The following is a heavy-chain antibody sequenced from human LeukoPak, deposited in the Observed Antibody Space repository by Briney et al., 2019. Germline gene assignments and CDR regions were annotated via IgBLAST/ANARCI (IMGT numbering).Heavy chain of an antibody. CDR1: GFTFSSYS. CDR2: ISSSSSYI. CDR3: ARRLPYSSSWYVGGGNYYMDV. J-gene: IGHJ6*03. Sequence: GGSLRLSCAASGFTFSSYSMNWVRQAPGKGLEWVSSISSSSSYIYYADSVKGRFTISRDNAKNSLYLQMNSLRAEDTAVYYCARRLPYSSSWYVGGGNYYMDVWGKGTTVTVSS. V-gene: IGHV3-21*01. D-gene: IGHD6-13*01.